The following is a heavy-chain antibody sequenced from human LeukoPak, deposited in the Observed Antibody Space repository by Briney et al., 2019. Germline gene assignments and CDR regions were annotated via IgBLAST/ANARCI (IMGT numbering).Heavy chain of an antibody. Sequence: SETLSLTCTVSGGSMSGYYWSWIRQPAGKGLEWIGGVYTTGSTNYISSLASRVTISIDTSKNQFSLKLRSVTAADAAVYFCARGDNWYQAHYHLYQYMDVWGKGPTVTVSS. CDR2: VYTTGST. J-gene: IGHJ6*03. V-gene: IGHV4-4*07. CDR1: GGSMSGYY. CDR3: ARGDNWYQAHYHLYQYMDV. D-gene: IGHD1-1*01.